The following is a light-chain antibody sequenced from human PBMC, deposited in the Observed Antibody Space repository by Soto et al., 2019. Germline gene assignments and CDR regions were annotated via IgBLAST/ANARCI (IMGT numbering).Light chain of an antibody. J-gene: IGLJ2*01. V-gene: IGLV7-46*01. CDR3: SLRHGGPWV. CDR1: AGSLPRGQF. CDR2: DAI. Sequence: QAVVTQEPSLTVSPGGTVTLTCGSSAGSLPRGQFIYWFQQKPGQAPRPLIYDAINRHSWTPARFSGSFSGGKGFLTLSGAQAEDEAEYFCSLRHGGPWVFGGGTKVTVL.